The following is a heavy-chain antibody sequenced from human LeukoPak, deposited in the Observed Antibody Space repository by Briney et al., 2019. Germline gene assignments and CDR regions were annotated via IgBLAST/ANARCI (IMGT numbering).Heavy chain of an antibody. D-gene: IGHD1-26*01. Sequence: GGSLRLSCAASGFTFSSYSMNWVRQAPGEGLEWLANKGEDGTVKNYLDSVKGRFTISRDNAKNSLYLQMNFLRVEDTAVYSCARDGDVGAIKAFDVWGQGTMVTVSS. CDR2: KGEDGTVK. V-gene: IGHV3-7*01. CDR3: ARDGDVGAIKAFDV. CDR1: GFTFSSYS. J-gene: IGHJ3*01.